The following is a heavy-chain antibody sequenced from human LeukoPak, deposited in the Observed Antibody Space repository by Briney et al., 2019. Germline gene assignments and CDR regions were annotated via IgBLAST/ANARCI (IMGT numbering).Heavy chain of an antibody. CDR1: GFPFSSYG. CDR2: ISYDGSNK. J-gene: IGHJ4*02. CDR3: AKEQRGDYFDY. Sequence: RGSLRLSCAASGFPFSSYGMNSVRQAPGPGLESWTVISYDGSNKYYADSVKGRFTISRDNSKNTLYLQMNSLRAGDTAVYYCAKEQRGDYFDYWGQGTLVTVSS. D-gene: IGHD6-25*01. V-gene: IGHV3-30*18.